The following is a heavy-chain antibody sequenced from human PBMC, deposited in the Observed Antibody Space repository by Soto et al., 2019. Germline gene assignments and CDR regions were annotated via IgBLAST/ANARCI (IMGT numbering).Heavy chain of an antibody. CDR1: GFTFTSSA. Sequence: SVKVSCKASGFTFTSSAVQWVRQARGQRLEWIGWIVVGSGNTNYAQKFQERVTITRDMSTSTAYMELSSLRSEDTAVYYCAAGHDYDFWSGYSWLDTWGQGTLVTVSS. CDR2: IVVGSGNT. D-gene: IGHD3-3*01. CDR3: AAGHDYDFWSGYSWLDT. V-gene: IGHV1-58*01. J-gene: IGHJ5*02.